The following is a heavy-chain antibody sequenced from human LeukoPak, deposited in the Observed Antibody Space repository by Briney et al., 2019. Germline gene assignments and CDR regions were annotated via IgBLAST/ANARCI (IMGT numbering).Heavy chain of an antibody. CDR2: IRYDGSHK. V-gene: IGHV3-30*02. CDR1: GFTVSSNY. CDR3: AKDAHLDYYGSGSWGYYMDV. D-gene: IGHD3-10*01. Sequence: PGGSLRLSCAASGFTVSSNYMTWVRQAPGKGLEWVAFIRYDGSHKYYVDSVKGRFIISRDNSKNTLYLQMNSLRAEDTAVYYCAKDAHLDYYGSGSWGYYMDVWGKGTTVTISS. J-gene: IGHJ6*03.